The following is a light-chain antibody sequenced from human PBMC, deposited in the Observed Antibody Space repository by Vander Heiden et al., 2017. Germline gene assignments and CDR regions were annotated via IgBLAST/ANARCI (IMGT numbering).Light chain of an antibody. J-gene: IGLJ2*01. CDR3: AAWDDSLNAVV. CDR1: SSNVGNNA. Sequence: QSVLTQPSSVSEAPRQRVSISCSGSSSNVGNNAVNWYQQLPGKAPKLLIYYDDLLPSGVSDRCSGSKSGTSASLAISGLQSEDEADYYCAAWDDSLNAVVFGGGTKLTVL. V-gene: IGLV1-36*01. CDR2: YDD.